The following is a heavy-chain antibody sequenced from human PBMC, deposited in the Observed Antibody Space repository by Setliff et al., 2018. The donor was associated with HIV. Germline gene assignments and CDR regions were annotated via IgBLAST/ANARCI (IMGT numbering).Heavy chain of an antibody. V-gene: IGHV3-20*04. D-gene: IGHD3-16*01. J-gene: IGHJ4*02. CDR1: GFIFDDYG. Sequence: GGSLRLSCAASGFIFDDYGMNWVRQAPGKGLEWVSGINWNGSRIYYADSVKGRFTISRDNAKNSVYLQMNSLRAEDTAVYYCARDEATGGVDYWGQGTQVTVS. CDR3: ARDEATGGVDY. CDR2: INWNGSRI.